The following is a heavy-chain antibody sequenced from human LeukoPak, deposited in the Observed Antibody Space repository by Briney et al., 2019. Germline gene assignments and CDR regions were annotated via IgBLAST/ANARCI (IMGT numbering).Heavy chain of an antibody. V-gene: IGHV4-59*01. J-gene: IGHJ4*02. CDR3: AKDVGSSWSYYFDY. D-gene: IGHD6-13*01. CDR1: GDSISGYY. Sequence: SETLSLTCSVSGDSISGYYWSWIRQPPGKGLEWIAYIHNSGNSNYNPSLKSRVTISADTSKNQFSLKLSSVTAADTAVYYCAKDVGSSWSYYFDYWGQGTLVTVSS. CDR2: IHNSGNS.